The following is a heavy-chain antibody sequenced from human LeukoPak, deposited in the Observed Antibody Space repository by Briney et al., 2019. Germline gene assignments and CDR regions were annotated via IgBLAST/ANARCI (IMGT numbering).Heavy chain of an antibody. CDR1: GGSISSYY. V-gene: IGHV4-34*01. Sequence: SETLSLTCTVSGGSISSYYWSWIRQPPGKGLEWIGEINHSGSTNYNPSLKSRVTISVDTSKNQFSLKLSSVTAADTAVYYCARRELYYDFWSGRNWFDPWGQGTLVTVSS. CDR3: ARRELYYDFWSGRNWFDP. J-gene: IGHJ5*02. D-gene: IGHD3-3*01. CDR2: INHSGST.